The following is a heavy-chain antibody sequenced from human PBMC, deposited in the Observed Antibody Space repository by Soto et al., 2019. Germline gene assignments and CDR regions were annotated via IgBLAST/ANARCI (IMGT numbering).Heavy chain of an antibody. J-gene: IGHJ4*02. CDR3: ARGWGRIFDY. CDR2: ISHSGST. V-gene: IGHV4-30-2*01. CDR1: GGSISSGGYS. Sequence: SETLSLTCAVSGGSISSGGYSWSWIRQPPGKGLEWIGYISHSGSTNYNPSLKSRVTISVDTSKNQFSLKLSSVTAADTAVYYCARGWGRIFDYWGQGTLVTVSS. D-gene: IGHD7-27*01.